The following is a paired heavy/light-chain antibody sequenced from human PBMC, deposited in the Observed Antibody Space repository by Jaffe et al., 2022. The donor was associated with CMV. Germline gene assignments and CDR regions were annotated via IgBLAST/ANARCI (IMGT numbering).Heavy chain of an antibody. J-gene: IGHJ4*02. D-gene: IGHD6-19*01. V-gene: IGHV3-48*03. CDR3: ARETVTGFDH. CDR2: INSGGDIT. CDR1: GFTFRTSE. Sequence: EVQLVESGGDLVQPGGSLRLSCAASGFTFRTSEMNWVRQAPGKGLEWISYINSGGDITYYADSVQGRFTISRDNAKNSLYLQLSSLRAEDTALYYCARETVTGFDHWGQGTLVTVSS.
Light chain of an antibody. CDR2: DVN. V-gene: IGLV2-14*03. CDR1: TSDIGAYNY. CDR3: CSYTKSNSYVV. J-gene: IGLJ2*01. Sequence: QSALTQPASVSGSPGQSITISCTGTTSDIGAYNYVSWYQQHPGKAPKLIIYDVNNRPSGVSYRFSGSKSGNTASLTISGLQSEDEADYFCCSYTKSNSYVVFGGGTKLTVL.